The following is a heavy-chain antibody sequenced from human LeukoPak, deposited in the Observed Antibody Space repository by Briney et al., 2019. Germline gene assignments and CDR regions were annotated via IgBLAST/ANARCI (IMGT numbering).Heavy chain of an antibody. V-gene: IGHV4-39*07. CDR1: GGSISSSSYY. CDR3: ARGGSSSSWYVIDY. CDR2: IYYSGST. Sequence: SETLSLTCTVSGGSISSSSYYWGWIRQPPGKGLERIGSIYYSGSTYYNPSLKSRVTISVDTSKNQFSLKLSSVTAADTAVYYCARGGSSSSWYVIDYWGQGTLVTVSS. D-gene: IGHD6-13*01. J-gene: IGHJ4*02.